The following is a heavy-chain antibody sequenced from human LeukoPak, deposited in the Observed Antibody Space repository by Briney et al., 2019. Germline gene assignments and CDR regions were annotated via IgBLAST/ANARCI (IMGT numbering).Heavy chain of an antibody. CDR3: ARGDCSGGSCYLFA. CDR2: INPSGGST. D-gene: IGHD2-15*01. V-gene: IGHV1-46*01. Sequence: ASVKVSCKASGYTFTNYDINWVRQAPGQGLEWMGIINPSGGSTSYAQKFQGRVTMTRDTSTSTVYMELSSLRSEDTAVYYCARGDCSGGSCYLFAWGQGTLVTVSS. CDR1: GYTFTNYD. J-gene: IGHJ5*02.